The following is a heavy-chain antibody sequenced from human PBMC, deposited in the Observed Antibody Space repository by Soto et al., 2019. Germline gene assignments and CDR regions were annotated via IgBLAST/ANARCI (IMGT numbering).Heavy chain of an antibody. CDR2: FHAGWST. J-gene: IGHJ4*02. CDR3: AGLGVVAGNSRLYPGFLDF. D-gene: IGHD2-15*01. V-gene: IGHV4-39*01. CDR1: GGSTSSTNYC. Sequence: SETLSLTCTVSGGSTSSTNYCWGWIRQPPGKGLEWIGTFHAGWSTYNNPSLKSRVTISLDTSKNQFSLKLSSVTAADTAVYYCAGLGVVAGNSRLYPGFLDFWGQGTLVTVSS.